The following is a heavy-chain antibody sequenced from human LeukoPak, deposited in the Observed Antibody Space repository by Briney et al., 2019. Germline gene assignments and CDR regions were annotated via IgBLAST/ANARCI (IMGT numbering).Heavy chain of an antibody. V-gene: IGHV4-4*07. Sequence: MASETLSLTCTVSGVSISSYYWSWIRQPAGKGLEWIGRIYTSGSTNYNPSLKSRVTMSVDTSKNQFSLKLSSVTAADTAVYYCAREGASSVDYWGQGTLVTVSS. CDR1: GVSISSYY. CDR3: AREGASSVDY. J-gene: IGHJ4*02. CDR2: IYTSGST.